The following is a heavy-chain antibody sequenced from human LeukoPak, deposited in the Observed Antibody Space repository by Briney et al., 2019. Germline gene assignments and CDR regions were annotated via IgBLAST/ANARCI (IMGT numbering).Heavy chain of an antibody. CDR3: ARDRADYGDYLDWFDP. D-gene: IGHD4-17*01. CDR2: IYYSGST. V-gene: IGHV4-59*01. CDR1: GSSISSYY. J-gene: IGHJ5*02. Sequence: SETLSLTCTVSGSSISSYYWSWIRQPPGKGLEWIGYIYYSGSTNYNPSLKSRVTISVDTSKNQFSLKLSSVTAADTAVYYCARDRADYGDYLDWFDPWGQGTLVTVSS.